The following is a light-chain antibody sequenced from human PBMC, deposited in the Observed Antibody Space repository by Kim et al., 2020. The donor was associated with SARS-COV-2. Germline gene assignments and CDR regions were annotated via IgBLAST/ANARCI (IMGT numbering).Light chain of an antibody. Sequence: SASVGDRVTIPCRASQSISNYLNWYPQKPGKAPKLLIYGASDLQTGGPSRFSGSGSGTYFSLTISSLQPEDFATYFCPQSYTYLYTFGQGTKLEIK. CDR3: PQSYTYLYT. CDR2: GAS. CDR1: QSISNY. V-gene: IGKV1-39*01. J-gene: IGKJ2*01.